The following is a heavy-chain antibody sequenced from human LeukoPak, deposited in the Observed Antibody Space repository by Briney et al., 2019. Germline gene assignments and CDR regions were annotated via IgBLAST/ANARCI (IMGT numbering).Heavy chain of an antibody. Sequence: ASVKVSCKASRYTFTSYDINWVRQATGQGLEWMGWMSPNSGNTGYAQKFQGRVTMTRNTSISTAYMELSSLRSEDTAVYYCARRYCSSTSCHYFDYWGQGTLVTVSS. CDR1: RYTFTSYD. J-gene: IGHJ4*02. D-gene: IGHD2-2*01. CDR3: ARRYCSSTSCHYFDY. V-gene: IGHV1-8*01. CDR2: MSPNSGNT.